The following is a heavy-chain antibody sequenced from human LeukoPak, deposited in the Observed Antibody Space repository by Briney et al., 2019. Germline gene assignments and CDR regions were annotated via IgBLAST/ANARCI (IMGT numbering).Heavy chain of an antibody. CDR3: AGERFWDLRGGEGFDP. J-gene: IGHJ5*02. CDR1: GYTFTSYY. D-gene: IGHD3/OR15-3a*01. V-gene: IGHV1-46*01. CDR2: TNPSGGST. Sequence: ASVKVSCKASGYTFTSYYMHWVRQAPGQGLEWMGITNPSGGSTSYAQKFQGRVTMTRDTSTSTVYMELSSLRSEDTAVYYCAGERFWDLRGGEGFDPWGQGTLVTVSS.